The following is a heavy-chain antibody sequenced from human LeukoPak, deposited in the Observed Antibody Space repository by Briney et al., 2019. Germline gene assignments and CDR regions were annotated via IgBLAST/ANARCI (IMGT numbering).Heavy chain of an antibody. CDR1: GFTFSSYA. Sequence: PGRSLRLSCAASGFTFSSYAMHWVRQAPGKGLEWVSVIYSGGSTYYADSVKGRFTISRDNSKNTLYLQMNSLRAEDTAVYYCARYTHSSGFDYWGQGTLVTVSS. V-gene: IGHV3-NL1*01. CDR3: ARYTHSSGFDY. CDR2: IYSGGST. J-gene: IGHJ4*02. D-gene: IGHD6-19*01.